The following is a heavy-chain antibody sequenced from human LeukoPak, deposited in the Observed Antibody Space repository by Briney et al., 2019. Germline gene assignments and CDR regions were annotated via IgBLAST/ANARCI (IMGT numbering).Heavy chain of an antibody. CDR3: AKDIAMVRGATDAFDI. D-gene: IGHD3-10*01. V-gene: IGHV3-23*01. Sequence: GGSLGLSCAASGFTFSSYAMSWVRQAPGKGLEWVSAISGSGGSTYYADSVKGRFTISRDNSKNTLYLQMNSLRAEDTAVYYCAKDIAMVRGATDAFDIWGQGTMVTVSS. CDR1: GFTFSSYA. CDR2: ISGSGGST. J-gene: IGHJ3*02.